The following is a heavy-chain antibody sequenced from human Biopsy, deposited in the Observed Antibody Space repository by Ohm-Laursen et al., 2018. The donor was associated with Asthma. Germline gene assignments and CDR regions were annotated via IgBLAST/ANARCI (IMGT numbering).Heavy chain of an antibody. CDR1: GFSFSNFA. J-gene: IGHJ3*01. Sequence: SLRLSCAASGFSFSNFAIHWVRQAPGKGLKWVGVISKDASTQDYADSVKGRFTMARDNSKNTLDLQMNSLREEDTAVYYCVRDGTDDAFDVWGQGTVVSVSS. CDR2: ISKDASTQ. CDR3: VRDGTDDAFDV. D-gene: IGHD1-1*01. V-gene: IGHV3-30*01.